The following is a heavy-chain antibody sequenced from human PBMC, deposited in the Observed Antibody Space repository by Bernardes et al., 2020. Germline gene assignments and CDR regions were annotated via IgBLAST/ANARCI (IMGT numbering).Heavy chain of an antibody. CDR3: ARTPSIVVVVAPGHNFDI. J-gene: IGHJ3*02. D-gene: IGHD2-15*01. V-gene: IGHV1-8*01. Sequence: ASVKVSCKASGYTFTSYDINWVRQATGQGLEWMGWMNPNSGNTGYAQKFQGRVTMTRNTSISTAYMELSSLRSEDTAVYYCARTPSIVVVVAPGHNFDIWGQGTMVTVSS. CDR2: MNPNSGNT. CDR1: GYTFTSYD.